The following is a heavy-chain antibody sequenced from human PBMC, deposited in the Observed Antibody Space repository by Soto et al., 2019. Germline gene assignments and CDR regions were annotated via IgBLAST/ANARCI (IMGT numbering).Heavy chain of an antibody. V-gene: IGHV1-3*01. J-gene: IGHJ4*02. CDR1: ESTFSSYT. CDR3: ARKLQGLYCFDY. CDR2: INGGNGNP. Sequence: ASVKVSFTASESTFSSYTLHLVRQGPGQRLEWMGWINGGNGNPKYSQKFQGRVTTTRDTSTNTSDMELCSLRSHDTALETCARKLQGLYCFDYWRQRSLVTISS. D-gene: IGHD4-4*01.